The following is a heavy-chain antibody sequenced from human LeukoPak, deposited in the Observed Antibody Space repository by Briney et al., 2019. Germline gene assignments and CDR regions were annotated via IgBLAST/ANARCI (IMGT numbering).Heavy chain of an antibody. CDR3: AKDEGSYSSSWYTARQEQAWSYYYGMDV. CDR2: ISGRGGST. CDR1: GFTFSSYA. J-gene: IGHJ6*02. D-gene: IGHD6-13*01. Sequence: GGSLRLSCAASGFTFSSYAMSWVRQAPGKGLEWVSAISGRGGSTYYADSVKGRFTISRDNSKNTLYLQMNSLRAEDTAVYYCAKDEGSYSSSWYTARQEQAWSYYYGMDVWGQGTTVTVSS. V-gene: IGHV3-23*01.